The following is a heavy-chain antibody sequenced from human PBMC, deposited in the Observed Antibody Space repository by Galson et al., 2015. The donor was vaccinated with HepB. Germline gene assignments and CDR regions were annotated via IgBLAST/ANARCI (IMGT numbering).Heavy chain of an antibody. CDR2: ISASGGST. CDR1: GFTFSKYP. CDR3: ATRNYDSSGYYYDSYYFDF. D-gene: IGHD3-22*01. Sequence: SLRLSCAASGFTFSKYPMSWVRQPPGKGLEWVSGISASGGSTYYADSVKGRFTISRDNSNNTLYLQMNSLRAEDTATYYCATRNYDSSGYYYDSYYFDFWGQGTLVTVSS. J-gene: IGHJ4*02. V-gene: IGHV3-23*01.